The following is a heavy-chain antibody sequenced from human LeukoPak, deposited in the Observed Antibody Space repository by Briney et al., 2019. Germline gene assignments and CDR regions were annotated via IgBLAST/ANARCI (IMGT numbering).Heavy chain of an antibody. J-gene: IGHJ6*03. CDR1: GFTFSSYA. CDR2: IYYSGST. Sequence: LRLSCAASGFTFSSYAMSWVRQPPGKGLEWIGYIYYSGSTYYNPSLKSRVTISVDTSKNQFSLKLSSVTAADTAVYYCARVCSSPEFRYYYYYYMDVWGKGTTVTVSS. D-gene: IGHD6-13*01. V-gene: IGHV4-30-4*08. CDR3: ARVCSSPEFRYYYYYYMDV.